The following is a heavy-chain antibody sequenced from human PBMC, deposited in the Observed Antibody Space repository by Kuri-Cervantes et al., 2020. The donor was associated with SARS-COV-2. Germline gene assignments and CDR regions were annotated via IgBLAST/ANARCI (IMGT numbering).Heavy chain of an antibody. Sequence: SETLSLTCIVSGGSVSSGSHYWSWIRQPPGKGLEWIGYIYYSGSTKYSPSLKSRVTMSVDTSKNQFSLKLNSVTPADTAVYYCARTLDYYGSGTYCFDYWGQGTLVTVSS. V-gene: IGHV4-61*01. J-gene: IGHJ4*02. CDR2: IYYSGST. CDR3: ARTLDYYGSGTYCFDY. CDR1: GGSVSSGSHY. D-gene: IGHD3-10*01.